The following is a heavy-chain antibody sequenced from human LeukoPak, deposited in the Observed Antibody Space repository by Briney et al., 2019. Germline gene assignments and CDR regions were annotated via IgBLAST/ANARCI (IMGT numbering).Heavy chain of an antibody. CDR3: ARVVGDCSSTSCRGNNWFDP. CDR2: IYYSGST. D-gene: IGHD2-2*01. CDR1: GGSISSYY. Sequence: SETLSLTCTVSGGSISSYYWSWIRQPPGKGLEWIGYIYYSGSTKYNPSLQSRVTISVDTSKNQFSLKLSSVTAADTAVYYCARVVGDCSSTSCRGNNWFDPWGQGTLVTVSS. V-gene: IGHV4-59*01. J-gene: IGHJ5*02.